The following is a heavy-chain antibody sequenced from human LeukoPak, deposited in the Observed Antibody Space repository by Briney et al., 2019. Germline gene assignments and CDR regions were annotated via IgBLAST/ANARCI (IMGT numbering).Heavy chain of an antibody. CDR3: ARDYYDSSERWFDP. V-gene: IGHV3-66*01. Sequence: QPGGSLRLSCAASGFTVSSNYMSWVRQAPGKGLEWVSVIYSDGSTYYVDSVKGRFTISRDNSKNTLYLQMNSLRAEDTAVYYCARDYYDSSERWFDPWGQGTLVTVSS. CDR1: GFTVSSNY. J-gene: IGHJ5*02. D-gene: IGHD3-22*01. CDR2: IYSDGST.